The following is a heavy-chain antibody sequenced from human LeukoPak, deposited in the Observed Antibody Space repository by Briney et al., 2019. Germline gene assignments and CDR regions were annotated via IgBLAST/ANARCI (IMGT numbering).Heavy chain of an antibody. D-gene: IGHD3-9*01. CDR3: ARVSISGYRDWLDP. V-gene: IGHV1-2*02. CDR2: IYPKSGGT. CDR1: GYTFADYY. Sequence: ASVKVSCKASGYTFADYYIHWVRQAPGQGLEWMGWIYPKSGGTNSAQKFQGRVTMTRDTSISTAYMELSRLKFDDTAVYYCARVSISGYRDWLDPWGQGTLVTVSS. J-gene: IGHJ5*02.